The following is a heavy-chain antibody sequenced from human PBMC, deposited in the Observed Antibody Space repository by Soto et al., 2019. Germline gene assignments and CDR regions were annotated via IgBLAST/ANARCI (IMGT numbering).Heavy chain of an antibody. Sequence: QVQLQESGPGLVKPSQTLSLTCTVSGGSISSGGYYWSWIRQHPGKGLEWIGYIYYSGSTYYNPSLKSRVSISVDTSKNQFSRKLSSVTAADTAVYYCARGPYYDILTGYYYYYGRDVWGQGTTVTVSS. V-gene: IGHV4-31*03. CDR2: IYYSGST. J-gene: IGHJ6*02. CDR3: ARGPYYDILTGYYYYYGRDV. CDR1: GGSISSGGYY. D-gene: IGHD3-9*01.